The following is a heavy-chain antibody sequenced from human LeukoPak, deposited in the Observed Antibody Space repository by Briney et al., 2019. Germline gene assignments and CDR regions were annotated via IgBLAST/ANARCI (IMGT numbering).Heavy chain of an antibody. J-gene: IGHJ4*02. Sequence: GASVKVSCKASGYTFTGYYMHWVRQAPGQGLEWMGRINPNSGGTNYAQKFQGRVTMTRDTSISTAYMELSRLRSDDTAVYYCARARGGYYSGEYYFDYRGQGTLVTVSS. CDR3: ARARGGYYSGEYYFDY. D-gene: IGHD3-3*01. CDR2: INPNSGGT. V-gene: IGHV1-2*06. CDR1: GYTFTGYY.